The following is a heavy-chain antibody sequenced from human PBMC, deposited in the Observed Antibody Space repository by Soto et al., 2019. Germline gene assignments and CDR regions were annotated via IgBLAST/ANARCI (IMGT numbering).Heavy chain of an antibody. Sequence: QVRLVESGGGVVEPGRSLRLSCVASGFTINRFGVEWVRQAPGKGLEWVALISSDGRNEYYSDSVKGRFTISRDMSKNTVYLQMNSLRVEDTAVYYYASVADYWGQGTLVTVSS. CDR2: ISSDGRNE. CDR1: GFTINRFG. V-gene: IGHV3-30*03. J-gene: IGHJ4*02. D-gene: IGHD2-21*01. CDR3: ASVADY.